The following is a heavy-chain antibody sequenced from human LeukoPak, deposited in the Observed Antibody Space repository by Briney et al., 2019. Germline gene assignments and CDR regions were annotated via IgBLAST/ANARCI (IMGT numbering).Heavy chain of an antibody. D-gene: IGHD4-11*01. CDR3: ARVPLSSTAPFDY. V-gene: IGHV4-30-2*01. Sequence: LRLSCAASGFTFDDYGMSWIRQPPGKGLEWIGYIYHSGSTYYNPSLKSRVTISVDRSKNQFSLKLSSVTAADTAVYYCARVPLSSTAPFDYWGQGTLVTVSS. CDR1: GFTFDDYG. CDR2: IYHSGST. J-gene: IGHJ4*02.